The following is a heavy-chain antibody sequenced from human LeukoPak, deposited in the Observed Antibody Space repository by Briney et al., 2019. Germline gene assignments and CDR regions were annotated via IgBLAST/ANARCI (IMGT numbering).Heavy chain of an antibody. CDR3: ASGGYSYGYGY. CDR2: ISYDGSNK. Sequence: GGSLRLSCAASGFTFSSYAMHWVRQAPGKGLEWVAVISYDGSNKYYADSVKGRFTISRDNSKNTLYLQMNSLRAEDTAVYYCASGGYSYGYGYWGQGTLVTVSS. D-gene: IGHD5-18*01. V-gene: IGHV3-30*03. J-gene: IGHJ4*02. CDR1: GFTFSSYA.